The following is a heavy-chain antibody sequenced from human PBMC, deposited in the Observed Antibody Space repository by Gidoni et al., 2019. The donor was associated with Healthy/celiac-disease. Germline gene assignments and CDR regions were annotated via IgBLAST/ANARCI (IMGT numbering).Heavy chain of an antibody. D-gene: IGHD3-10*01. V-gene: IGHV3-23*01. CDR3: AKDQRRGSGSPGSCAFDI. CDR2: ISGSGGST. Sequence: EVQLLESGGGLVQPGGSLRLSCAASGFTFSSYAMSWVRQAPGKGLEWVSAISGSGGSTYYADSVKGRFTISRDNSKNTLYLQMNSLRAEDTAVYYCAKDQRRGSGSPGSCAFDIWGQGTMVTVSS. J-gene: IGHJ3*02. CDR1: GFTFSSYA.